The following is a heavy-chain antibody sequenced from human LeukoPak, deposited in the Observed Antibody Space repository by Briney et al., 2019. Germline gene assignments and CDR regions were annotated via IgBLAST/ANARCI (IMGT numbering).Heavy chain of an antibody. Sequence: SETLSLTCSVSGYSISSGFYWGWIRQPPGKGLEWIGSIFHSGSTNYNPSLKSRVTISVDTSKNQFSLKVSSVTAADTAVYYCAREGGRRGYYFMDVWGKGTTVTISS. CDR2: IFHSGST. J-gene: IGHJ6*03. D-gene: IGHD3-10*01. V-gene: IGHV4-38-2*02. CDR3: AREGGRRGYYFMDV. CDR1: GYSISSGFY.